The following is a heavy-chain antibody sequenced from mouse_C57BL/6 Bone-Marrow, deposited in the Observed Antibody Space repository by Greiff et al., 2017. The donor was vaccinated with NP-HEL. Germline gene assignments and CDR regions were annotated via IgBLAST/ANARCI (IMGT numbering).Heavy chain of an antibody. CDR1: GYTFTDYY. V-gene: IGHV1-26*01. CDR3: ARDGYYLYWYFDV. D-gene: IGHD2-3*01. CDR2: INPNNGGT. J-gene: IGHJ1*03. Sequence: VQLQQSGPELVKPGASVKISCKASGYTFTDYYMNWVKQSHGKSLEWIGDINPNNGGTSYNQKFKGKATLTVDKSSSTAYMELRSLTSEDSAVYYCARDGYYLYWYFDVWGTGTTDTVSS.